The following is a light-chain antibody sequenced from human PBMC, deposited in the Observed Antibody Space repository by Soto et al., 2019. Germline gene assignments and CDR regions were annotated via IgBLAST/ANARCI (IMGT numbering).Light chain of an antibody. J-gene: IGLJ3*02. V-gene: IGLV2-23*01. Sequence: SVLTQPASVSGSPGQSITISCLGTTRDVGSYTLVSWYQQHPGKAPKIIIYEGNKRPSGVSNRFSGSKSGNTASLTISGLQAEDEAEYYCCSYAGTSSWLFGAGTKLTVL. CDR3: CSYAGTSSWL. CDR1: TRDVGSYTL. CDR2: EGN.